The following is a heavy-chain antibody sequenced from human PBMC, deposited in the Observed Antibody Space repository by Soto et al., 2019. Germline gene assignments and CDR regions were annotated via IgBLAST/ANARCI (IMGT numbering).Heavy chain of an antibody. CDR3: AAVSPYSSGWYPADY. V-gene: IGHV1-58*02. Sequence: QMPLVQSGPEVKKPGTSVKVSCKASGFTFTSSAMQWVRQARGQRLEWIGWIVVGSGNTNYAQKFQERVTITRDMSTSTAYMELSSLRSEDTAVYYCAAVSPYSSGWYPADYWGQGTLVTVSS. CDR1: GFTFTSSA. J-gene: IGHJ4*02. D-gene: IGHD6-19*01. CDR2: IVVGSGNT.